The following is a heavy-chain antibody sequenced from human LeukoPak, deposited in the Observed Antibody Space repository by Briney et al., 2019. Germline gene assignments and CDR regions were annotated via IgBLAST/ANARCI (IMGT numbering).Heavy chain of an antibody. Sequence: ASVKVSCKASGYTFTSYDINWVRQATGQGLEWMGWMNPNSGNTGYARKFQGRVTMTRNTSISTAYMELSSLRSEDTAVYYCARESGYCSSTSCRNWFDPWGQGTLVTVSS. CDR1: GYTFTSYD. D-gene: IGHD2-2*01. CDR2: MNPNSGNT. J-gene: IGHJ5*02. CDR3: ARESGYCSSTSCRNWFDP. V-gene: IGHV1-8*01.